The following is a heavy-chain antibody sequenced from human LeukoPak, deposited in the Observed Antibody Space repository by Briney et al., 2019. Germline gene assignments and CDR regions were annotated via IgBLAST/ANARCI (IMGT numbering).Heavy chain of an antibody. Sequence: GGSLRLSCAASGFTFSSYWMHWVRQAPGKGLVWVSRINSDGSSTSYADSVKGRFTISRDNAKNTLYLQMNSLRAEDTAVYYCARGFRVETTVTTSSGSWFDPWGQGTLVTVSS. D-gene: IGHD4-11*01. V-gene: IGHV3-74*01. CDR2: INSDGSST. J-gene: IGHJ5*02. CDR1: GFTFSSYW. CDR3: ARGFRVETTVTTSSGSWFDP.